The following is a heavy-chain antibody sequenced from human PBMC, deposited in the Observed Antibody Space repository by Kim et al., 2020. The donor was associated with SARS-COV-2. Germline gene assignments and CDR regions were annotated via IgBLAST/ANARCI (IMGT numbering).Heavy chain of an antibody. CDR3: ARTARKGASSSWYQFRSGPSDY. CDR2: IYPGDSDT. Sequence: GESLKISCKGSGYSFTSYWIGWVRQMPGKGLEWMGIIYPGDSDTRYSPSFQGQVTISADKSISTAYLQWSSLKASDTAMYYCARTARKGASSSWYQFRSGPSDYWGQGTLVTVSS. V-gene: IGHV5-51*01. D-gene: IGHD6-13*01. J-gene: IGHJ4*02. CDR1: GYSFTSYW.